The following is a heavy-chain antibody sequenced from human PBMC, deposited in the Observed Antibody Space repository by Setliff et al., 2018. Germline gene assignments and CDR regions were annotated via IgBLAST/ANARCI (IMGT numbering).Heavy chain of an antibody. V-gene: IGHV4-34*12. CDR1: GGSFSGYY. D-gene: IGHD3-9*01. CDR3: ARSFSRREKFLLDYWGQGLVIIRIDY. J-gene: IGHJ4*02. CDR2: IIHSGST. Sequence: SETLSLTCAVYGGSFSGYYWSWIRQPPGKRLEWIGEIIHSGSTNYNPSLKSRVTISMDTSKNQFSLKVSSVTAADTAVYYCARSFSRREKFLLDYWGQGLVIIRIDYWGQGTLVTVSS.